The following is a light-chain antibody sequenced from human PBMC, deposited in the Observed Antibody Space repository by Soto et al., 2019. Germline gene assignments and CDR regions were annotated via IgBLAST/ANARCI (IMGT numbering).Light chain of an antibody. CDR2: GAS. CDR3: QQLDNWPPGWP. Sequence: IVMTQSPSILSVSPLDRSTLSCRASQSIGTNLAWYQQKPGQAPRLLFYGASTRATGVPTRFSGSGSGTEFTLTISSLQSEDFAVYYCQQLDNWPPGWPFGQGTKVDIK. V-gene: IGKV3-15*01. CDR1: QSIGTN. J-gene: IGKJ1*01.